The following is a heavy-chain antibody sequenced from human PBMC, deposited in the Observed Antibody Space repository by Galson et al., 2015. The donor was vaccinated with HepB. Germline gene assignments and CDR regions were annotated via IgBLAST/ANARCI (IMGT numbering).Heavy chain of an antibody. D-gene: IGHD4-17*01. V-gene: IGHV1-3*01. CDR2: INAGNGNT. CDR1: GYTFTSYA. CDR3: ARDRHGDYGWFDP. J-gene: IGHJ5*02. Sequence: SVKVSCKASGYTFTSYAMHWVRQAPGQRLEWMGWINAGNGNTKYSQKFQGRVTITRDTSASTAYMELSSLRSDDTAVYYCARDRHGDYGWFDPWGQGTLVTVSS.